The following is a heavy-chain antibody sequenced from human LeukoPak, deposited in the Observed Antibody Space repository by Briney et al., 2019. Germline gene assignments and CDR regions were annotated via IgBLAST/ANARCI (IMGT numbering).Heavy chain of an antibody. Sequence: ASETLSLTCTVSGGSISSYYWSWIRQPPGKGLEWIGYIYISGSTNYNPSLKSRVTISVDTSKNQFSLKLSSVTAADTAVYYCARLTPGYSSSWYYYGMDVWGQGTTVTVSS. CDR2: IYISGST. D-gene: IGHD6-13*01. CDR1: GGSISSYY. V-gene: IGHV4-4*09. CDR3: ARLTPGYSSSWYYYGMDV. J-gene: IGHJ6*02.